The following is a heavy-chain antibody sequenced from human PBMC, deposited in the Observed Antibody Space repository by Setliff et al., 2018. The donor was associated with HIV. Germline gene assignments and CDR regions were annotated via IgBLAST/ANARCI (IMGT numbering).Heavy chain of an antibody. Sequence: GASVKVSCKTSGGTFNTYPIAWVRQAPGQGLEWMGGIAPNLRMPNYIQKFKGRLTITADESTSTVYIELTNLRSEDKAMYYCAREKSPVLEYFDWLKPRHVFDVWGQGTVVTVSS. CDR3: AREKSPVLEYFDWLKPRHVFDV. CDR1: GGTFNTYP. V-gene: IGHV1-69*10. J-gene: IGHJ3*01. CDR2: IAPNLRMP. D-gene: IGHD3-9*01.